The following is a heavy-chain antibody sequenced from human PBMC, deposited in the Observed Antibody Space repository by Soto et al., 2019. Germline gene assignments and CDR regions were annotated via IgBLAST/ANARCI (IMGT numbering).Heavy chain of an antibody. CDR2: ISWNSGSI. D-gene: IGHD4-17*01. Sequence: GGSLRLSCAASGFTFDDYAMHWVRQAPGKGLEWVSGISWNSGSIGYADSVKGRFTISRDNAKNSLYLQMNSLRAEDTALYYCAKGPTVKDAFDIWGQGTMVTVSS. V-gene: IGHV3-9*01. CDR3: AKGPTVKDAFDI. CDR1: GFTFDDYA. J-gene: IGHJ3*02.